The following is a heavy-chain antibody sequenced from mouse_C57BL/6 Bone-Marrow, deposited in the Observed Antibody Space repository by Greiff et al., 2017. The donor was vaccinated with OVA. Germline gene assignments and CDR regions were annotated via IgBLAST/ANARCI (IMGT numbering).Heavy chain of an antibody. J-gene: IGHJ3*01. Sequence: VQLQQSGAELVRPGASVKLSCTASGFNIKDDYMHWVKQRPEQGLEWIGWIDPENGDTEYASKFQGKATITADTSSNTAYLQLSSLTSEDTAVYCCTPIYYGAYWGQGTLVTVSA. CDR2: IDPENGDT. CDR1: GFNIKDDY. CDR3: TPIYYGAY. D-gene: IGHD2-1*01. V-gene: IGHV14-4*01.